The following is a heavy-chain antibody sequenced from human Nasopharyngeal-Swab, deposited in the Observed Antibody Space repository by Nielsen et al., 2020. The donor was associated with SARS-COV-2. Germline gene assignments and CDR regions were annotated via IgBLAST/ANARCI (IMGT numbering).Heavy chain of an antibody. CDR2: IIPMFGTA. J-gene: IGHJ5*02. D-gene: IGHD2-8*01. V-gene: IGHV1-69*06. CDR3: ARAHPRSCTDGVCFRSQVYNWFDP. Sequence: SVKVSCKASGDTFSSSAITWVRQAPGQGLEWMGGIIPMFGTAGYAQKFQGRVTITADRSTSTAYMEMNSPRSEDTAVYYCARAHPRSCTDGVCFRSQVYNWFDPWGQGTLVTVSS. CDR1: GDTFSSSA.